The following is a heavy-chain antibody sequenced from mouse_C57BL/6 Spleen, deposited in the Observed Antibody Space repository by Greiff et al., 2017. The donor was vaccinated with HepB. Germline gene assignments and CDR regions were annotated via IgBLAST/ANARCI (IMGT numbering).Heavy chain of an antibody. CDR2: ISYDGSN. V-gene: IGHV3-6*01. J-gene: IGHJ2*01. CDR1: GYSITSGYY. CDR3: ARVGNLDYYFDY. Sequence: ESGPGLVKPSQSLSLTCSVTGYSITSGYYWYWIRQFPGNKLEWMGYISYDGSNNYNPSLKNRISITRDTSKNQFFLKLNSVTTEDTATYYCARVGNLDYYFDYWGQGTTLTVSS.